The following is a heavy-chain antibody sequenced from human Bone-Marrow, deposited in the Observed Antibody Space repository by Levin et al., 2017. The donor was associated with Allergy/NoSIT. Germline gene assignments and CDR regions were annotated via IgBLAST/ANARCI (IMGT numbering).Heavy chain of an antibody. Sequence: SLKISCAASGFNFDDYAMHWVRQAPGKGLEWVSGISRDSRSIVYADSVKGRFTISRDNAKNSLYLQMNSLRAEDTALYYCTSRTGGSNPFDSWGQGTLVTVSS. CDR3: TSRTGGSNPFDS. CDR2: ISRDSRSI. CDR1: GFNFDDYA. V-gene: IGHV3-9*01. J-gene: IGHJ4*02. D-gene: IGHD1-14*01.